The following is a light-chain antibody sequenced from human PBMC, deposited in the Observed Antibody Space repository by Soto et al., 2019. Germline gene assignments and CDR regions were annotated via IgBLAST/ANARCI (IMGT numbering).Light chain of an antibody. J-gene: IGKJ1*01. Sequence: DIRMTQSPSTLSASVGDRVTITCRASQSISAWLAWYQQRPGKAPMLLMYDASSLQSGVPSRFSGSGSGTEFTLTISRLQPDDFATYYCQQYNSYPRTFGQGTKVDI. CDR2: DAS. CDR1: QSISAW. CDR3: QQYNSYPRT. V-gene: IGKV1-5*01.